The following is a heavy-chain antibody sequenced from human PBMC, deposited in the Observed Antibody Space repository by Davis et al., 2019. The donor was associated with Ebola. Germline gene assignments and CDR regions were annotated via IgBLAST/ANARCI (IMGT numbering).Heavy chain of an antibody. J-gene: IGHJ1*01. CDR3: AKSPYGDYGLVSEFFHH. Sequence: PGGSLRLSCAASGFTFSSYAMSWVRQAPGKGLEWVSGISATGDSPYYPDSVKGRFTISRDNSKNTLYLQMNSLRAEDMAIYYCAKSPYGDYGLVSEFFHHWGQGTLVTVSS. D-gene: IGHD4-17*01. CDR1: GFTFSSYA. CDR2: ISATGDSP. V-gene: IGHV3-23*01.